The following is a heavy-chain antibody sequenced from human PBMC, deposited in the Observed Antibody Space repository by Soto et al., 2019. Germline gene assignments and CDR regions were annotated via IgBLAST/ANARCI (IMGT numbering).Heavy chain of an antibody. D-gene: IGHD3-10*01. V-gene: IGHV4-31*03. CDR2: IYYSGST. J-gene: IGHJ4*02. Sequence: PSETLSLTCTVSGGSISSGGYYWSWIRQHPGKGLEWIGYIYYSGSTYYNPSLKSRVTISVDTSKNQFSLKLSSVTAADTAVYYCARDPRDTMVLDYWGQGTLVTVSS. CDR3: ARDPRDTMVLDY. CDR1: GGSISSGGYY.